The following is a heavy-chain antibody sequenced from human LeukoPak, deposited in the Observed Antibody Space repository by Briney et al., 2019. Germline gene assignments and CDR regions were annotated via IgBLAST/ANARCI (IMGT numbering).Heavy chain of an antibody. J-gene: IGHJ4*02. D-gene: IGHD3-10*01. V-gene: IGHV3-74*01. Sequence: PGGSLRLSCAASGFTFSNYRMHWVRQGPGKGLVWVSCISTDGSITSYADSVKGRFTISRDNAKNTSYLQMNSLRAEDTAVYYCARGGYYDSGSFDSWGQGTLVTVSS. CDR1: GFTFSNYR. CDR2: ISTDGSIT. CDR3: ARGGYYDSGSFDS.